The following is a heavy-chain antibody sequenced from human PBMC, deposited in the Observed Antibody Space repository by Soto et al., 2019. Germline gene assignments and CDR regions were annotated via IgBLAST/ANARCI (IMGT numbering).Heavy chain of an antibody. J-gene: IGHJ4*02. CDR3: ARRNGYAGNYDSSGYYYYFDY. CDR1: GGSISSYY. V-gene: IGHV4-59*08. Sequence: SETLSLTCTVSGGSISSYYWSWIRQPPGRGLEWIGYIYYSGSTNYNPSLKSRVTISVDTSKNQFSLKLSSVTAADTAVYYCARRNGYAGNYDSSGYYYYFDYWGQGTLVTVSS. D-gene: IGHD3-22*01. CDR2: IYYSGST.